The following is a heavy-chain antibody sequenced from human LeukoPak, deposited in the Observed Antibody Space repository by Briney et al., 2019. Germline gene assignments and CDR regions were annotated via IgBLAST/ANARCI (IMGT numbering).Heavy chain of an antibody. D-gene: IGHD3-22*01. J-gene: IGHJ4*02. Sequence: SETLSLTCAVYGGSFSDYSWSWIRQPPGKGLEWIGSIYYSGRTYYNPSLKSRVTISVDTSKNQFSLNLNSVTAADTAVYFCSRGLDSRKLGYWGQGTLVTVSP. CDR1: GGSFSDYS. CDR3: SRGLDSRKLGY. V-gene: IGHV4-34*01. CDR2: IYYSGRT.